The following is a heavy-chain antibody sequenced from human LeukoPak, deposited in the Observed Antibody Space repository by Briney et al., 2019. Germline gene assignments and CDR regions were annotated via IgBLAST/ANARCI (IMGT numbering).Heavy chain of an antibody. Sequence: SETLSLTCTVSGGSISTSGYYWGWIRQPPGKGLEWIAGIYYSGNTYYNPSLKSRVSISVDPSNNQFSLNLTSVTATDTAVYFCARQATIVGANDGWFDPWGQGTLVTVSS. J-gene: IGHJ5*02. V-gene: IGHV4-39*01. CDR1: GGSISTSGYY. CDR3: ARQATIVGANDGWFDP. D-gene: IGHD1-26*01. CDR2: IYYSGNT.